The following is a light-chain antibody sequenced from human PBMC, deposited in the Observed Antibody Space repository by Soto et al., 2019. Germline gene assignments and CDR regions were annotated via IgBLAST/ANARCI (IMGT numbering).Light chain of an antibody. CDR2: GAS. CDR1: QSVSSSY. Sequence: EIVLTQSPGTLSLSPGEGATLSCRASQSVSSSYLAWYQQKSGQAPRLLIYGASSRATGIPDRFSGSGSETDFTLTISRLEPEDFAVYYCQQYGSSPLTFGGGTKVDIK. J-gene: IGKJ4*01. CDR3: QQYGSSPLT. V-gene: IGKV3-20*01.